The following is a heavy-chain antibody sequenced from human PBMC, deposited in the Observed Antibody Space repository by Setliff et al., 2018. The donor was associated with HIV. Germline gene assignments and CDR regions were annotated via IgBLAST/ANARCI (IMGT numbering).Heavy chain of an antibody. V-gene: IGHV1-46*01. CDR2: INPSGGST. J-gene: IGHJ4*02. CDR3: ARDPYVWGSYRYPGDN. Sequence: ASVKVSCKASGYIFTTYCMHWVRQAPGQGLEWMGIINPSGGSTGYAQKFQGRVTMTRDTSTSTVYMELSSLRSDDTAVYYCARDPYVWGSYRYPGDNWGQGTLVTVSS. CDR1: GYIFTTYC. D-gene: IGHD3-16*02.